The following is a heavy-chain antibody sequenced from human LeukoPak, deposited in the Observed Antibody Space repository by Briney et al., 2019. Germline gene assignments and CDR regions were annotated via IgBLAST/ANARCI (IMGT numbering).Heavy chain of an antibody. CDR2: IHWDDDK. V-gene: IGHV2-5*02. CDR1: GFALSTAGGG. J-gene: IGHJ4*02. Sequence: RPSPATPLHTLTLTCIFTGFALSTAGGGGGWIRRPPTTVLEGLATIHWDDDKRYSPSLKSSHTLTNDTTQNQVVLTMPNMDPVDTATYYGAHRRITMVRGVLVFDYWGQGTLVTVSS. CDR3: AHRRITMVRGVLVFDY. D-gene: IGHD3-10*01.